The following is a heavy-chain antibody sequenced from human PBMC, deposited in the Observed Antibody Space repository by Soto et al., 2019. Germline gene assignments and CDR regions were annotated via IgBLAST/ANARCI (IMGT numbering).Heavy chain of an antibody. CDR2: ISYDGSNK. CDR3: AKSYYYDSSGLDY. D-gene: IGHD3-22*01. V-gene: IGHV3-30*18. CDR1: GFTFSSYG. Sequence: GGSLRLSCAASGFTFSSYGMHWVRQAPGKGLEWMAVISYDGSNKYYADSVKGRFTISRDNSKNTLYLQMNSLRAEDTAVYYCAKSYYYDSSGLDYWGQGTLVTVSS. J-gene: IGHJ4*02.